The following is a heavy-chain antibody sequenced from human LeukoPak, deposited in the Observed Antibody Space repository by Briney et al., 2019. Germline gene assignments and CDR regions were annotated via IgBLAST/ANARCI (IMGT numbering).Heavy chain of an antibody. CDR1: GFTFSSYG. V-gene: IGHV3-30*18. CDR2: ISYDGSNK. J-gene: IGHJ4*02. Sequence: PGRSLRLSCAASGFTFSSYGMHWVRQAPGKGLEWVAVISYDGSNKYYADSVKGRFTISRDNSKNTLYLQMNNLRAEDTAVYYCAKDRRRTTAAALDYWGQGTLVTVSS. CDR3: AKDRRRTTAAALDY. D-gene: IGHD1-7*01.